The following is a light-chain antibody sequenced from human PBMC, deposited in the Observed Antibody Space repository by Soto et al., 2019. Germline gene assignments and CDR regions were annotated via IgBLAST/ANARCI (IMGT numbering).Light chain of an antibody. CDR1: TSDVGTYNY. J-gene: IGLJ1*01. Sequence: QSALTQPASVSGSPGQSITISCTGTTSDVGTYNYVSWYQQHPGKAPKLMIYEVSNRPSGVSNRFSASKSGKTASLTISRLQAEDEADYYCSSYTSSSTLVFGTGTK. CDR2: EVS. CDR3: SSYTSSSTLV. V-gene: IGLV2-14*01.